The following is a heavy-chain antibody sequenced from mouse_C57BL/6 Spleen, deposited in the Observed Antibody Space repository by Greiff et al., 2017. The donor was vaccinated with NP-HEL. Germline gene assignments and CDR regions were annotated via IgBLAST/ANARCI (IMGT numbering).Heavy chain of an antibody. CDR1: GYSFTGYY. V-gene: IGHV1-42*01. CDR2: INPSTGGT. Sequence: DVKLQESGPELVKPGASVKISCKASGYSFTGYYMNWVKQSPEKSLEWIGEINPSTGGTTYNQKFKAKATLTVDKSSSTAYMQLKSLTSEDSAVYYCAREVDYWGQGTTLTVSS. CDR3: AREVDY. J-gene: IGHJ2*01.